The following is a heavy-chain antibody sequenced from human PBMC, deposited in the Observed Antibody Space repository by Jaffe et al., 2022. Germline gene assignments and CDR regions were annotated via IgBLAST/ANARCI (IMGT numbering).Heavy chain of an antibody. CDR2: IYYSGST. CDR1: GGSISSSSYY. J-gene: IGHJ4*02. Sequence: QLQLQESGPGLVKPSETLSLTCTVSGGSISSSSYYWGWIRQPPGKGLEWIGSIYYSGSTYYNPSLKSRVTISVDTSKNQFSLKLSSVTAADTAVYYCARQMTAQYNYDFWSGPFPGGFGYWGQGTLVTVSS. D-gene: IGHD3-3*01. V-gene: IGHV4-39*01. CDR3: ARQMTAQYNYDFWSGPFPGGFGY.